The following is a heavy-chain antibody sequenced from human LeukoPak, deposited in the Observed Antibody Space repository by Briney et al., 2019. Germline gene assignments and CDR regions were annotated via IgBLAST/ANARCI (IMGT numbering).Heavy chain of an antibody. D-gene: IGHD3-3*01. CDR1: GFTFSSYA. CDR2: ISYDGSNK. Sequence: GRSLRLSCAASGFTFSSYAMHWVRQAPGKGLEWVAVISYDGSNKYYADSVKGRFTISRDNSKNTLYLQMNSLRAEDTAVYYCAKSYDFWSGCIDYWGQGTLVTVSS. J-gene: IGHJ4*02. V-gene: IGHV3-30-3*02. CDR3: AKSYDFWSGCIDY.